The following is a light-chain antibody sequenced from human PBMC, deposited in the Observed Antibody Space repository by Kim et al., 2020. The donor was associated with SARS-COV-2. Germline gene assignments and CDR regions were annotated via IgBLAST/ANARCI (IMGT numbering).Light chain of an antibody. CDR1: SSNNGSNT. J-gene: IGLJ1*01. CDR2: CNN. V-gene: IGLV1-44*01. CDR3: AAWDDSLNGFYV. Sequence: RVTNSCTGSSSNNGSNTINWYQQLPGTAPNLLIYCNNQRPSGVPDRFSGSKSGTSASLAISGLQSEDEADYYCAAWDDSLNGFYVFGTGTKVTVL.